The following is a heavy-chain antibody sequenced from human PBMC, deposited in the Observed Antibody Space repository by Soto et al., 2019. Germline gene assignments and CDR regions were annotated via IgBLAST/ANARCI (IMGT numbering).Heavy chain of an antibody. V-gene: IGHV3-23*01. J-gene: IGHJ6*02. CDR3: ARGPTATRTYYNDSTDE. CDR2: ISGSGGIT. CDR1: GFTFSSYA. D-gene: IGHD3-22*01. Sequence: PGGSLRLSCVASGFTFSSYAMGWVRQAPGKGLDWVSVISGSGGITYSADSVKGRFTISRDNSKNILHLQMNSLRAEDTAVYYSARGPTATRTYYNDSTDEWGPGTSLTVSS.